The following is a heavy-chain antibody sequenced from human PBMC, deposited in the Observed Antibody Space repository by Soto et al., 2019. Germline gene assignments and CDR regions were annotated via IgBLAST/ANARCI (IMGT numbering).Heavy chain of an antibody. J-gene: IGHJ4*02. CDR3: ARGHSQGDYWPTTFDY. D-gene: IGHD4-17*01. CDR2: INHSGST. Sequence: SETLSLTCAVYGGSFSGYYWSWIRQPPGKGLEWIGEINHSGSTNYNPSLKSRVTISVDTSKNQFSLKLSSVTAADTAVYYCARGHSQGDYWPTTFDYWGQGTLVTVSS. V-gene: IGHV4-34*01. CDR1: GGSFSGYY.